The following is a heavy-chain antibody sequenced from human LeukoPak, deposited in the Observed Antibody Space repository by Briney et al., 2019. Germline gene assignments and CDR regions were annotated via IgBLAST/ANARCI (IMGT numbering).Heavy chain of an antibody. CDR2: ISSSSSYI. D-gene: IGHD3-3*01. V-gene: IGHV3-21*01. CDR3: ASSFWSGYYGY. CDR1: GFTVSNNY. Sequence: GGSLRLSCVVSGFTVSNNYMKWVRQAPGKGLEWVSSISSSSSYIYYADSVKGRFTISRDNAKNSLYLQMNSLRAEDTAVYYCASSFWSGYYGYWGQGTLVTVSS. J-gene: IGHJ4*02.